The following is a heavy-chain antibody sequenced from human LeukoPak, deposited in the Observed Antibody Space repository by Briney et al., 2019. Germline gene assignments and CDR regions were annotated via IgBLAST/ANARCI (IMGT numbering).Heavy chain of an antibody. CDR3: AKDPSL. Sequence: PGGSLRLSCAASGFTFSTSFMNWVRQAPGQGLEWIASISASGGSTYYADSVKGRFAISRDTSKNTMYLQVNSLRAEDTAVYYCAKDPSLWGQGTLVTVSS. J-gene: IGHJ4*02. CDR2: ISASGGST. V-gene: IGHV3-23*01. CDR1: GFTFSTSF.